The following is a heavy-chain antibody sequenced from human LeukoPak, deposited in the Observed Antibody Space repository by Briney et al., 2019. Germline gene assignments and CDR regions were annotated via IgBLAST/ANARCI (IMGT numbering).Heavy chain of an antibody. V-gene: IGHV5-51*01. Sequence: GESLKISCKGSGYSFTSYWIGWGRRLPGKGLEGMGIIYPGDSDTRYSPSFQGQVTISADKSISTAYLQWSSLKASDTAMYYCARRERRGIAVDWGQGTLVTVSS. D-gene: IGHD6-19*01. CDR1: GYSFTSYW. CDR2: IYPGDSDT. CDR3: ARRERRGIAVD. J-gene: IGHJ4*02.